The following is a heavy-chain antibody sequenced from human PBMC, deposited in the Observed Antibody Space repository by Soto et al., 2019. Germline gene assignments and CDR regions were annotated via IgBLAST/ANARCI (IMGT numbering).Heavy chain of an antibody. CDR2: IYYSGST. D-gene: IGHD2-15*01. Sequence: TSETLSLTCTVSGGSISSGGYYWSWIRQHPGKGLEWIGYIYYSGSTYYNPSLKSRVTISVDTSKNQFSLKLSSVTAADTAVYYCAVPVLSPLGGFDIWGQGTMVTVSS. V-gene: IGHV4-31*03. CDR1: GGSISSGGYY. J-gene: IGHJ3*02. CDR3: AVPVLSPLGGFDI.